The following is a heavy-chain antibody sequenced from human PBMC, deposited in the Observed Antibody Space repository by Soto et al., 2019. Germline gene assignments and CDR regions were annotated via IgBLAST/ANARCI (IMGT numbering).Heavy chain of an antibody. CDR2: IMQDGSDK. J-gene: IGHJ6*02. V-gene: IGHV3-7*01. Sequence: EVQLVESGGGLVQPGGSLRLSCTASGFSLSTSWMTWVHQAPGKGLEWVANIMQDGSDKYYVDSVKGRFTISRDNAKNSLYLQMTSLRAEDTAVYYCASKRLYFYGLDVWGQGTTVTVSS. CDR3: ASKRLYFYGLDV. CDR1: GFSLSTSW.